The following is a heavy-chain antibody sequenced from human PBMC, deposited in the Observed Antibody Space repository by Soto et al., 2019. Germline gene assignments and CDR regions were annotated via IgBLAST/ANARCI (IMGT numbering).Heavy chain of an antibody. J-gene: IGHJ4*02. CDR2: IKSKTDGGTT. CDR3: TTGPYSSGKGPFDY. D-gene: IGHD6-19*01. Sequence: PGGSLRLSCAASGFTFSNAWMSWVRQAPGKGLEWVGRIKSKTDGGTTDYAAPVKGRFTISRDDSKNTLYLQMNSLKTEDTAVYYCTTGPYSSGKGPFDYWGQGTLVTVSS. V-gene: IGHV3-15*01. CDR1: GFTFSNAW.